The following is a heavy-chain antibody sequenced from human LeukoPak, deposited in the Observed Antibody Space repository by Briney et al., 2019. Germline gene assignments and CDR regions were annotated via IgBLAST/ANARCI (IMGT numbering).Heavy chain of an antibody. V-gene: IGHV3-53*01. J-gene: IGHJ6*02. CDR2: LYSGGSA. CDR1: GFIVRSNY. CDR3: ARDSETETGWYYYGMDV. Sequence: PGASLRLSCAASGFIVRSNYMNWVRQAPRKGPGLIAVLYSGGSAYYADSVKRRFTISRDNSKYTPYLQIYSLRAEDTAIYYCARDSETETGWYYYGMDVWGQGTTVTVSS. D-gene: IGHD1-1*01.